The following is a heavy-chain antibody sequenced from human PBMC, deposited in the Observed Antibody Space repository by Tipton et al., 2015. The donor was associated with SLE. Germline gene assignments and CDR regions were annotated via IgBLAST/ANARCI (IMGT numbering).Heavy chain of an antibody. CDR1: GGSISSHY. CDR2: IYYSGST. V-gene: IGHV4-59*11. J-gene: IGHJ4*02. Sequence: TLSLTCTVSGGSISSHYWSWIRQPPGKGLEWIGYIYYSGSTNYNPSLKSRVTISVDTSKNQFSLKLSSVTAADTAVYYCARLTYYYDSRPFDYWGQGTLVTVSS. D-gene: IGHD3-22*01. CDR3: ARLTYYYDSRPFDY.